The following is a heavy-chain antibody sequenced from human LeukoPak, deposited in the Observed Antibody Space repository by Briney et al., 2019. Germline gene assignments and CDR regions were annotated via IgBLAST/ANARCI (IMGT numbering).Heavy chain of an antibody. CDR2: ISAYNGDT. V-gene: IGHV1-18*01. CDR3: ARESTYYYDSSGYPPLDFDP. Sequence: ASVKVSCKASGYTFTTYGISWVRQAPGQGLERMGWISAYNGDTRYAQKFQGRVTMTTDTSTSTAYMELRSLRSDDTAVYYCARESTYYYDSSGYPPLDFDPWGQGTLVTVSS. J-gene: IGHJ5*02. CDR1: GYTFTTYG. D-gene: IGHD3-22*01.